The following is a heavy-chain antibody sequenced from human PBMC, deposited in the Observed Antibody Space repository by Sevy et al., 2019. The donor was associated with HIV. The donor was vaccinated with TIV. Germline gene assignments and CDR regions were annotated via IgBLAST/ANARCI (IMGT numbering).Heavy chain of an antibody. Sequence: GGSLRLSCAASGFTFSSYGMHWVRQAPGKGLEWVAFIRYDGSNKYYADSVKGRFTISRDNSKNTLYLQMNSLRAEETAVYYCAKESLRFLEWLSAYYGMDVWGQGTTVTVSS. CDR2: IRYDGSNK. CDR1: GFTFSSYG. V-gene: IGHV3-30*02. J-gene: IGHJ6*02. CDR3: AKESLRFLEWLSAYYGMDV. D-gene: IGHD3-3*01.